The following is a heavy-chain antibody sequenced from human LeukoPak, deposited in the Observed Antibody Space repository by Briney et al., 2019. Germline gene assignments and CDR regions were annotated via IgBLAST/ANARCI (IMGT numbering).Heavy chain of an antibody. J-gene: IGHJ4*02. V-gene: IGHV3-21*01. CDR3: ARGTAAASNSPWGY. CDR1: GFTFSSYS. D-gene: IGHD6-13*01. CDR2: ISSSSSYI. Sequence: GGSLRLSCAASGFTFSSYSMNWVRQAPGKGLEWVSSISSSSSYIYYADSLKGRFTISRDNAKNSLYLQMNSLRDDDTAVYYCARGTAAASNSPWGYWGQGTLVIVSS.